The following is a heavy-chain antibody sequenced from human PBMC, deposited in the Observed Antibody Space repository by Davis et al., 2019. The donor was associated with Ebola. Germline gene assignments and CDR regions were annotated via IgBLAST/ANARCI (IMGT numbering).Heavy chain of an antibody. CDR2: INHSGST. CDR3: ARVDCSSTSCYGWFDP. CDR1: GGSFSGYY. Sequence: PSETLSLTCAVYGGSFSGYYWSWIRQPPGKGLEWIGEINHSGSTNYNPSLKSRVTISVDTSKNQFSLKLSSVTAADTAVYYCARVDCSSTSCYGWFDPWGQGTLVTVSS. V-gene: IGHV4-34*01. J-gene: IGHJ5*02. D-gene: IGHD2-2*01.